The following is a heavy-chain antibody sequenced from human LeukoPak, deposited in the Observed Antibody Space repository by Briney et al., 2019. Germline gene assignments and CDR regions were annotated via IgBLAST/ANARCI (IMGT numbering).Heavy chain of an antibody. J-gene: IGHJ4*02. V-gene: IGHV3-7*01. CDR1: GFTFSSYW. D-gene: IGHD2-15*01. CDR2: INQDGSVT. Sequence: GGSLRLSCAVSGFTFSSYWMSWVRQAPGKGLEWVANINQDGSVTHYADSVKGRFTISRDNAKNSLYLQMNSLRVEDTAVYYCARDPSGVVVVAATLLFDYWGQGTLVTVSS. CDR3: ARDPSGVVVVAATLLFDY.